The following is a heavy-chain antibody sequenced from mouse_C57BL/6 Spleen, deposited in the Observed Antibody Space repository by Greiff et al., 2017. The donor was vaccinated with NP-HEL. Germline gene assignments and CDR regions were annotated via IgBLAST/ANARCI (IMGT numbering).Heavy chain of an antibody. J-gene: IGHJ2*01. V-gene: IGHV1-15*01. Sequence: QVQLKQSGAELVRPGASVTLSCKASGYTFTDYEMHWVKQTPVHGLEWIGAIDPETGGTAYNQKFKGKAILTADKSSSTAYMELRSLTSEDSAAYYCTRSEPGDYWGQGTTLTVSS. CDR2: IDPETGGT. CDR1: GYTFTDYE. CDR3: TRSEPGDY.